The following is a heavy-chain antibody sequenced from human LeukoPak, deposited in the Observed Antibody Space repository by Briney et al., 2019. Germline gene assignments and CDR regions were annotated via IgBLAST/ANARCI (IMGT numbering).Heavy chain of an antibody. Sequence: SETLSLTCTVSGGSISSYYWSWIRQPPGKGLEWIGYIYYSGSTNYNPSLKSRVTISVDTSKNQFSLKLSSVTAADTAVYYCARSAGYQLLEGDYYYMDVWGTGTTVTVSS. CDR2: IYYSGST. CDR3: ARSAGYQLLEGDYYYMDV. CDR1: GGSISSYY. V-gene: IGHV4-59*12. J-gene: IGHJ6*03. D-gene: IGHD2-2*01.